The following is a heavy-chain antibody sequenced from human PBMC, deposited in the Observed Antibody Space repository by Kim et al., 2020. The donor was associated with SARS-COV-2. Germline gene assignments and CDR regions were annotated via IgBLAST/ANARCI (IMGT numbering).Heavy chain of an antibody. D-gene: IGHD2-21*01. CDR3: AKDIFRWAVDA. Sequence: YADTVKGGLSISRDNSKNTLYLQMNSLRVEDTAVYYCAKDIFRWAVDAWGPGTIVTVTS. J-gene: IGHJ3*01. V-gene: IGHV3-23*01.